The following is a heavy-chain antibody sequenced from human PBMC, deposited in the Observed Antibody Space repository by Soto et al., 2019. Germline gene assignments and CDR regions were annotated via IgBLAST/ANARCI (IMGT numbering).Heavy chain of an antibody. CDR3: ARSEGGDSYYYYYYGMDV. V-gene: IGHV4-59*01. Sequence: PSETLSLTCTVSGGSISSYYWSWIRQPPGKGLEWIGYIYYSGSTNYNPSLKSRVTISVDTSKNQFSLKLSSVTAADTAVYYCARSEGGDSYYYYYYGMDVWGQGTTVTVSS. CDR2: IYYSGST. D-gene: IGHD2-21*02. J-gene: IGHJ6*02. CDR1: GGSISSYY.